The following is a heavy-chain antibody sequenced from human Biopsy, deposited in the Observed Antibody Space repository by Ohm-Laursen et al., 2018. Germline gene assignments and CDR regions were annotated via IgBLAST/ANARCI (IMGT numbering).Heavy chain of an antibody. CDR2: VMPFFGTA. J-gene: IGHJ5*02. CDR3: ARGGGYNWNNGWFDP. CDR1: GGTFSSDI. V-gene: IGHV1-69*06. D-gene: IGHD1/OR15-1a*01. Sequence: SSVKVSCKASGGTFSSDIFAWVRQAPGQRPEWMGDVMPFFGTAQYAPKLQGRVSMTADKTTYTAYMELTSLTSEDTAVYYCARGGGYNWNNGWFDPWGQGTLVTVSS.